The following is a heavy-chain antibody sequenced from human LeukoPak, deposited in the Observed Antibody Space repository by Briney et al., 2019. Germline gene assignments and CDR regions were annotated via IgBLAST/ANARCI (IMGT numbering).Heavy chain of an antibody. V-gene: IGHV3-74*01. CDR3: ARDMGGAFDI. CDR2: INSDGSST. D-gene: IGHD3-16*01. CDR1: GFMFDDYA. Sequence: GGSLRLSCAASGFMFDDYAMHWVRQAPGKGLVWVSRINSDGSSTSYADSVKGRFTISRDNAKNTLYLQMNSLRAEDTAVYYCARDMGGAFDIWGQGTMVTVSS. J-gene: IGHJ3*02.